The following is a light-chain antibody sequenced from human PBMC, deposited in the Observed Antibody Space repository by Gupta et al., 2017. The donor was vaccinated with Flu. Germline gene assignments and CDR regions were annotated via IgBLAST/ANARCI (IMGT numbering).Light chain of an antibody. CDR2: LTS. V-gene: IGKV2-28*01. Sequence: AMTQSPLSLPVTPGEPASISCRSSQSLQHSNRYTYLDWYVQKPGQSPQLLIYLTSRRASGGPDRFSGSGSGTDFTLKSSGGEDEDVGVYYGKQGLQTHTFGQGTRLEI. CDR3: KQGLQTHT. CDR1: QSLQHSNRYTY. J-gene: IGKJ5*01.